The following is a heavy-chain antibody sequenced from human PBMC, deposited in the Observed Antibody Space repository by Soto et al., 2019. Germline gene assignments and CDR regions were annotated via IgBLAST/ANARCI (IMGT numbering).Heavy chain of an antibody. V-gene: IGHV1-69*01. CDR1: GGTFSSYA. CDR3: ARDGYNTDHFDY. Sequence: QVQLVQSGAEVKKPGSSVKVSCKASGGTFSSYAISWVRQAPGQGLEWMGGIIPIFGTANYAQKFQGRVTITADESAITSYMELNSLRSEDTAGYFCARDGYNTDHFDYWGQGTLGTVSS. D-gene: IGHD5-12*01. J-gene: IGHJ4*01. CDR2: IIPIFGTA.